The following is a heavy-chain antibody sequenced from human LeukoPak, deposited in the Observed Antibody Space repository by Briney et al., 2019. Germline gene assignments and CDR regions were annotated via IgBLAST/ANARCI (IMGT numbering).Heavy chain of an antibody. J-gene: IGHJ4*02. CDR3: ARSQFDSSWRFDY. D-gene: IGHD6-13*01. V-gene: IGHV5-51*01. CDR1: GYIFTKYW. CDR2: FYPDDSDA. Sequence: GESLNISCKGSGYIFTKYWIGWLRQMPGKGLEWMGIFYPDDSDARYSPSLEGQVTFSADKSINTAYLEWTGLRASDTAMYYCARSQFDSSWRFDYWGQGTLVTVSS.